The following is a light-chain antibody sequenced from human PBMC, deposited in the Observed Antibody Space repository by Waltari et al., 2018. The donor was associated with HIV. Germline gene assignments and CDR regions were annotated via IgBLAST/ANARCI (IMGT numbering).Light chain of an antibody. V-gene: IGLV1-44*01. Sequence: QSVLTQPPSASGTPGQRVTISCSGSSPNIGSNTVNWYQQLPGTAPKLLIYSDNRRPSGVPHRFSGSKSDTSASLASSGLQSEDEADYYCAAWDDSLNGDVFGTGTKVTVL. J-gene: IGLJ1*01. CDR1: SPNIGSNT. CDR2: SDN. CDR3: AAWDDSLNGDV.